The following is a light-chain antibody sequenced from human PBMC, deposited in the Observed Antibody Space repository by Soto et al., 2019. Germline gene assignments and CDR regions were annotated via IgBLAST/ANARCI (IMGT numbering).Light chain of an antibody. CDR3: QKYNTAPWT. CDR2: AAS. Sequence: DIQRTQSPSSLSASVGDRVTITCRASQGISTYLAWYQQKPGKVPKLLIYAASTLQSGVPSRFSGSGSGTDFALTIRSLQPEDVATYYCQKYNTAPWTFGQGTKVEI. J-gene: IGKJ1*01. V-gene: IGKV1-27*01. CDR1: QGISTY.